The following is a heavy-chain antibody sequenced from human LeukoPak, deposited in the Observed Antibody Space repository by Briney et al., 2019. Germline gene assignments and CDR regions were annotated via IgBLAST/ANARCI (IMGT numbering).Heavy chain of an antibody. V-gene: IGHV3-7*01. CDR2: AKQDGSET. CDR3: ARDLPSSGYWYRDAFDI. Sequence: GGSLRLSCAASGFSFSNYWMSWVRQAPGKGLEWVGHAKQDGSETYYVDSVKGQFTVSRDNAKNSLFLQMNSLRVEDTAMYYCARDLPSSGYWYRDAFDIWGRGTMVTVSS. CDR1: GFSFSNYW. D-gene: IGHD3-22*01. J-gene: IGHJ3*02.